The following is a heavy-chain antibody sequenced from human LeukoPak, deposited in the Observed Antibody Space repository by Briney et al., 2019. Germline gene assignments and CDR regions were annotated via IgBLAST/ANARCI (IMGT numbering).Heavy chain of an antibody. CDR2: IYYTGSV. D-gene: IGHD3-10*01. CDR3: ARDHGYYFGSQTSTLDV. Sequence: SQTLSLTCTISGASISTGGFYWTWIRQPPGEGLEWIGYIYYTGSVDYNASLKSRLTISLDTSKNRLSLKLNSVTAADTAVYYCARDHGYYFGSQTSTLDVWGQRTAVTVSS. CDR1: GASISTGGFY. V-gene: IGHV4-31*03. J-gene: IGHJ6*02.